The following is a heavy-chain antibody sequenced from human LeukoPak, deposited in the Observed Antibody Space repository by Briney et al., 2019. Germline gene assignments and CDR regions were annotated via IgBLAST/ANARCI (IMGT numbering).Heavy chain of an antibody. D-gene: IGHD1-26*01. V-gene: IGHV1-46*01. Sequence: ASVKVSCKASGYTFTSYYMHWVRQAPGQGLEWMGIINPSGGSTSYAQKFQGRVTMTRDTSTSTVYMELSSLRSEDTAVYYCARDPSSPAVGGYYFDYWGQGTLVTVPS. J-gene: IGHJ4*02. CDR3: ARDPSSPAVGGYYFDY. CDR1: GYTFTSYY. CDR2: INPSGGST.